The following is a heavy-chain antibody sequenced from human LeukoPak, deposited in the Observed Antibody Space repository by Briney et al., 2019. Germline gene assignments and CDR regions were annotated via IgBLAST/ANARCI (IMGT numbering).Heavy chain of an antibody. J-gene: IGHJ4*02. D-gene: IGHD3-22*01. CDR1: GFTFSNYY. CDR2: ISGSGGDI. V-gene: IGHV3-11*01. Sequence: PGGSLRLSCAASGFTFSNYYMSWIRQTPGKGLEWLSYISGSGGDIHYVDSVKGRFTISRDNAKNSLYLQMNSLRAEDTAMYYCVRDIRAVEITLYFDYWGQGILVTVTS. CDR3: VRDIRAVEITLYFDY.